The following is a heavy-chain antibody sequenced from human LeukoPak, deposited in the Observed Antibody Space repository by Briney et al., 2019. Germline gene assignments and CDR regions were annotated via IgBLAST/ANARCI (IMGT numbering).Heavy chain of an antibody. V-gene: IGHV3-30*02. Sequence: SGGSLRLSCAASGFTFSSYWMSWVRQAPGKGLEWVAFIRYDGSNKHYADSVKGRFTISRDNSKNTLYLQMNSLRAEDTAVYYCARDPDYDFWSGYFYYFDYWGQGTLVTVSS. D-gene: IGHD3-3*01. CDR3: ARDPDYDFWSGYFYYFDY. CDR1: GFTFSSYW. CDR2: IRYDGSNK. J-gene: IGHJ4*02.